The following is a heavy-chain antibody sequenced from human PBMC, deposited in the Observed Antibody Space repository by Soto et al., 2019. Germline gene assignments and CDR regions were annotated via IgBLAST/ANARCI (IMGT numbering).Heavy chain of an antibody. D-gene: IGHD5-12*01. CDR1: GGSISSGGYS. J-gene: IGHJ4*02. CDR3: AAGGGLPRYY. V-gene: IGHV4-30-2*01. Sequence: QLQLQESGSGLVKPSQTLSLTCAVSGGSISSGGYSWSWIRQPPGKGLEWIGYIYHSWSTYYNPSLTSRVTISVDRSKNQFSLQLSAVTAADTAVYYCAAGGGLPRYYWGQGTLVTVSS. CDR2: IYHSWST.